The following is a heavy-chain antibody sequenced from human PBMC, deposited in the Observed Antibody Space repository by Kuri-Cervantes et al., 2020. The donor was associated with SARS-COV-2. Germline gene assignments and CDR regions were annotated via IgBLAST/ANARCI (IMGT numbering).Heavy chain of an antibody. CDR2: INPNSGRT. Sequence: ASVKVSCKASGYTFSGYYMHWVRQAPGQGLEWMGWINPNSGRTKYAQKFQGRVTMTRDTSISTAYMELSRLRSGDTAVYYCATHCSSTRCPFDYWGQGTLVTVSS. CDR1: GYTFSGYY. CDR3: ATHCSSTRCPFDY. D-gene: IGHD2-2*01. V-gene: IGHV1-2*02. J-gene: IGHJ4*02.